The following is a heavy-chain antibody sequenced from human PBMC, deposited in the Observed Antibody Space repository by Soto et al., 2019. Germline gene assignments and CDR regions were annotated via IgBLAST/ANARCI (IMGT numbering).Heavy chain of an antibody. J-gene: IGHJ6*02. CDR2: ISYDGNYI. CDR3: AKGILSATIGPYAMDV. V-gene: IGHV3-30*18. CDR1: GFAFSSYA. D-gene: IGHD3-16*01. Sequence: PGGSLRLSCEASGFAFSSYAMHWVRQAPGKGLEWVGVISYDGNYIYYADSVKGRFTISRDNSMNTLYVQVNSLRPEDTAVYYCAKGILSATIGPYAMDVWGQGTTVTVSS.